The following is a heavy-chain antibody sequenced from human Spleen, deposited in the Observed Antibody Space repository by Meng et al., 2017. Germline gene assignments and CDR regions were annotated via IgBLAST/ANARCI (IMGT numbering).Heavy chain of an antibody. CDR2: IIPSFGTP. Sequence: SVKVSCKASGDTFNNYAISWVRQAPGRGLEWMGGIIPSFGTPNYAQELQGRVTITADKSTSTAYMELSSLRSEDTAVYYCARDEDISAAGKLFGDYWGQGTLVTVSS. J-gene: IGHJ4*02. D-gene: IGHD6-13*01. CDR1: GDTFNNYA. CDR3: ARDEDISAAGKLFGDY. V-gene: IGHV1-69*06.